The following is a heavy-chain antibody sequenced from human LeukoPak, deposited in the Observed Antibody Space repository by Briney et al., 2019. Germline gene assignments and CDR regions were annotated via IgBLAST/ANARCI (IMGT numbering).Heavy chain of an antibody. Sequence: GGSLRLSCAASGFTFTDYYMSWIRQAPGKGLEWISYIGDSGSPIYCADSVKGRFTISRDNAKNSLYLQMNNLRAEDTAVYYCARGAGPLFDPWGQGTLVTVSS. CDR3: ARGAGPLFDP. CDR2: IGDSGSPI. V-gene: IGHV3-11*01. J-gene: IGHJ5*02. CDR1: GFTFTDYY.